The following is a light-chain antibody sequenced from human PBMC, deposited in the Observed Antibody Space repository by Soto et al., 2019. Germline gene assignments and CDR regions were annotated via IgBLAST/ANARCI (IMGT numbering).Light chain of an antibody. V-gene: IGLV3-1*01. Sequence: SYELTQPPSVSVSPGQTATITCSGDKLGQKYACWYQQRPGQSPVLVIYQDNKRPSGIPERFSGSNSGNTATLTISGTQAMDEADYYCQAWDTSTHVVFGGGTKVTVL. CDR3: QAWDTSTHVV. CDR2: QDN. J-gene: IGLJ2*01. CDR1: KLGQKY.